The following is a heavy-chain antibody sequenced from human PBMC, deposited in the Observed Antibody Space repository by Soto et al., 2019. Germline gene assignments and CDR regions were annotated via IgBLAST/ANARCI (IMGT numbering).Heavy chain of an antibody. Sequence: SETLSLTCTVSGGSISSGGYYWSWIRQHPGKGLEWIGYIYYSGSTYYNPSLKSRVTISVDTSKNQFSLKLSSVTAADTAVYYCARWGSSWYPGFDPWGQGTLVIVSS. J-gene: IGHJ5*02. CDR3: ARWGSSWYPGFDP. V-gene: IGHV4-31*03. CDR2: IYYSGST. D-gene: IGHD6-13*01. CDR1: GGSISSGGYY.